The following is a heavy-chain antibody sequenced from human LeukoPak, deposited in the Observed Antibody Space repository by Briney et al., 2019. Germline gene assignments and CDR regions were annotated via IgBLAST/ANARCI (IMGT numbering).Heavy chain of an antibody. J-gene: IGHJ4*02. CDR3: AKEGRSLQTY. V-gene: IGHV3-7*03. CDR1: GFMFSSNW. D-gene: IGHD5-24*01. CDR2: KKEDGTET. Sequence: GGSLRLSCAASGFMFSSNWMSWVRLVPGKGLEWVANKKEDGTETYYVDSVKGRFTISRDNAKNSLYLQMNSLRVEDTAVYYCAKEGRSLQTYWGQGTLVTVSS.